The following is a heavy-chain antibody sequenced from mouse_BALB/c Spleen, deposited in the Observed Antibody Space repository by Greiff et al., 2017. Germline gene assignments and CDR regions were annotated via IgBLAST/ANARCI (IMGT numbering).Heavy chain of an antibody. D-gene: IGHD3-1*01. J-gene: IGHJ4*01. CDR1: GYAFSSYW. Sequence: QVQLQQSGAELVRPGSSVKISCKASGYAFSSYWMNWVKQRPGQGLEWIGQIYPGDGDTNYNGKFKGKATLTADKSSSTAYMQLSSLTSEDSAVYYCATAARAIRYAMDYWGQGTSVTVSS. V-gene: IGHV1-80*01. CDR3: ATAARAIRYAMDY. CDR2: IYPGDGDT.